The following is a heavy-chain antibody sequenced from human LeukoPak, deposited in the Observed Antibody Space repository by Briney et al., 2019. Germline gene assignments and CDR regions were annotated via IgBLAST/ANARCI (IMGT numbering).Heavy chain of an antibody. CDR1: GLTFSSYS. CDR3: ARGGPGYYYGSGSYFWSWFDP. J-gene: IGHJ5*02. Sequence: GGSLRLSCAVSGLTFSSYSMNWVRQAPGKGLEWISYIRSSSSTIYYADSVKGRFTISSDNAKNSLYLQMDSLRADDTAVYYCARGGPGYYYGSGSYFWSWFDPWGQGTLVTVSS. D-gene: IGHD3-10*01. V-gene: IGHV3-48*01. CDR2: IRSSSSTI.